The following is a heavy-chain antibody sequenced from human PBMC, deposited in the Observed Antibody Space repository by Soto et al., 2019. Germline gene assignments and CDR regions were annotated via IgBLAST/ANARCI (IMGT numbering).Heavy chain of an antibody. D-gene: IGHD3-16*02. J-gene: IGHJ4*02. CDR2: IYPGDSDT. CDR3: ACVKDGYIDY. CDR1: GNRLTDYW. V-gene: IGHV5-51*03. Sequence: EVQLVQSGAEVKKPGESLKISCKGSGNRLTDYWIGWVRQMPGKGLEWMGIIYPGDSDTRYNPSFQGQVTISADKSISTASLKWIMPEASGNAKYYCACVKDGYIDYWGQGTRVTVSS.